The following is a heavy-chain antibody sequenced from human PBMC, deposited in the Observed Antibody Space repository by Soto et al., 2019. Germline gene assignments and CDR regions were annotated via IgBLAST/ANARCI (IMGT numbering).Heavy chain of an antibody. Sequence: GGSLRLSCAASGFTFDDYAMHWVRQAPGKGLEWVSGISWNSGSIGYADSVKGRFTISRDNAKNSLYLQMNSLRAEDTALYYCAKDVGSIAARGDYYYYGMDVWGQGTTVTVSS. D-gene: IGHD6-6*01. CDR3: AKDVGSIAARGDYYYYGMDV. J-gene: IGHJ6*02. V-gene: IGHV3-9*01. CDR1: GFTFDDYA. CDR2: ISWNSGSI.